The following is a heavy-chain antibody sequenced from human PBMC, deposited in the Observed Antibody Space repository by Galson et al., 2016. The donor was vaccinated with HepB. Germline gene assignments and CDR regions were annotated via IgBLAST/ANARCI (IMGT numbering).Heavy chain of an antibody. CDR1: GYTFTSYG. J-gene: IGHJ5*02. CDR2: ISGDNGNT. CDR3: ALGYCSGGSGYRNWFDP. D-gene: IGHD2-15*01. V-gene: IGHV1-18*01. Sequence: SVKVSCKASGYTFTSYGISWVRQAPGQGLEWMGWISGDNGNTNYAQKLQGRVTMTKDTSTSTAYMELRSLRSDDTAVYYCALGYCSGGSGYRNWFDPWGQGTLVTVSS.